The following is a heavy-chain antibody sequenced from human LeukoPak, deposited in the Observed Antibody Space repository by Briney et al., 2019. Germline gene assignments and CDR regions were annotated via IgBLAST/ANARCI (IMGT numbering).Heavy chain of an antibody. J-gene: IGHJ5*02. Sequence: ASVKVSCKASGYTFTSYDINWVRQATGQGLEWMGWMNPNSGNTGYAQKFQGRVTMTRNTSISTAYMELSSLRSEDTAVYYCASVVPAAKGGDWFDPWGQGTLVTVSS. CDR3: ASVVPAAKGGDWFDP. D-gene: IGHD2-2*01. CDR1: GYTFTSYD. CDR2: MNPNSGNT. V-gene: IGHV1-8*01.